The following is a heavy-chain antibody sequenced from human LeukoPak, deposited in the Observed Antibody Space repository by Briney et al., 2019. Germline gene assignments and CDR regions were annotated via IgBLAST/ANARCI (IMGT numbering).Heavy chain of an antibody. CDR3: ARDRLGELLGYYYYGMDV. V-gene: IGHV3-30*04. Sequence: PGGSLRLSCAASGFTFSSYAMHWVRQAPGKGLEWVAVISYDGSNKYYADSVKGRFTISRDNSKNTLYLQMNSLRAEDTAVYYCARDRLGELLGYYYYGMDVWGKGTTVTVSS. D-gene: IGHD3-10*01. J-gene: IGHJ6*04. CDR2: ISYDGSNK. CDR1: GFTFSSYA.